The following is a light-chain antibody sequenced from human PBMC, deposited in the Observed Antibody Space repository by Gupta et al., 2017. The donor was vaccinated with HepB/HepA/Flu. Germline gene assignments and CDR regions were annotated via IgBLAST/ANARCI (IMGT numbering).Light chain of an antibody. CDR3: GPVDRSGTAFV. CDR2: ENN. J-gene: IGLJ1*01. V-gene: IGLV1-51*01. CDR1: SSNIGSAS. Sequence: QSILPQPPSVSATPGQKVTISCSGSSSNIGSASVSWYQQVPGTAPKLFIYENNRRPSGIPDRFSGSKSGTSATLIITGLQTGEEAYYYCGPVDRSGTAFVFGTGTKVTVL.